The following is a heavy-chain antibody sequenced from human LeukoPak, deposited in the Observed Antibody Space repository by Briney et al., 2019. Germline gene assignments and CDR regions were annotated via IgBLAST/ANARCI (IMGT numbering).Heavy chain of an antibody. J-gene: IGHJ4*02. Sequence: SETLSLTCTVSGGSICNYYWSWIRQSAGKGLEWIGRIYTSGSTNYNPSLKSRVSMSVDTSKNQFSLRLRSVTAADTAVYYCARESGYYYDTSGYTFDYWGQGILVTVSS. CDR1: GGSICNYY. CDR2: IYTSGST. CDR3: ARESGYYYDTSGYTFDY. V-gene: IGHV4-4*07. D-gene: IGHD3-22*01.